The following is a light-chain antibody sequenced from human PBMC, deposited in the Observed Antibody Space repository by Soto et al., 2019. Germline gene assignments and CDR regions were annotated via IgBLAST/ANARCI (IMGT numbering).Light chain of an antibody. Sequence: IEMTQSPASLSASGGDRVTITCRASQTIATYLNWFQHKSGRAPKLLIYTSSSVNSGVSSRFRGSGSGTDFTLTINDVQPEDSATYYCQQSYSSLVTFGAGTKVDI. CDR2: TSS. CDR1: QTIATY. CDR3: QQSYSSLVT. V-gene: IGKV1-39*01. J-gene: IGKJ4*01.